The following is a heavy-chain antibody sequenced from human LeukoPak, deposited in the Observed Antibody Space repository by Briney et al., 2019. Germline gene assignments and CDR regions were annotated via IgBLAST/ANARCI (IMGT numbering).Heavy chain of an antibody. Sequence: PGGSLRLSCAASGFTFSNYGLTWVRQAPGKGLEWISLISGSGGDTYYADSVKGRFTISRDNSKNTLYLQMNSLRAEDTAVYYCASTNGGLFDYWGQGTLVTVSS. CDR3: ASTNGGLFDY. CDR1: GFTFSNYG. J-gene: IGHJ4*02. V-gene: IGHV3-23*01. CDR2: ISGSGGDT. D-gene: IGHD4-23*01.